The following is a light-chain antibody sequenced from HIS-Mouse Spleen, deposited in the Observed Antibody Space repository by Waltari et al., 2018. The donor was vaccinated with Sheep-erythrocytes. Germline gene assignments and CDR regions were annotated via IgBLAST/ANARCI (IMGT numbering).Light chain of an antibody. J-gene: IGLJ1*01. Sequence: QSALTQPRSVSGSPGQSVTISCTGTSSDVGGYNYVSWYQQHPGKAPKLMIYDVSKRPSGVPDRCSGSNSGNTASLTISGLQAEDEADYYCCSYAGSYNHVFGTGTKVTVL. CDR3: CSYAGSYNHV. V-gene: IGLV2-11*01. CDR1: SSDVGGYNY. CDR2: DVS.